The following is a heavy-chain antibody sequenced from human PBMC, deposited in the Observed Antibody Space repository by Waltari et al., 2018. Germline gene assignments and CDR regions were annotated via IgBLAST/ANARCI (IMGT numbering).Heavy chain of an antibody. D-gene: IGHD6-19*01. V-gene: IGHV5-51*01. J-gene: IGHJ3*02. CDR3: ARLDPPGIAVAGLYAFDI. CDR2: IYPGDSDT. CDR1: GYSFTTYW. Sequence: EVQLVQSGAEVKKPGVSLKISCKGSGYSFTTYWIAWVRQIPGKGLEWMGIIYPGDSDTRYSPSFQGQVTISADKSISTAYLQWSSLKASDTAMYYCARLDPPGIAVAGLYAFDIWGQGTMVTVSS.